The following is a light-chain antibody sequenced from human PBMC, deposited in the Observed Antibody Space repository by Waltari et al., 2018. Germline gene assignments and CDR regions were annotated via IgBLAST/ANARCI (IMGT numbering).Light chain of an antibody. CDR1: QSISNW. CDR3: QHYNNYPWT. CDR2: KAS. Sequence: DIQMTQSPSTLSASVGDRVTITCRDSQSISNWLAWYQQKPGKAPKLLISKASSLESGVPSRFSGSGSGTEFTLTINSLQPDDFATYYCQHYNNYPWTFGQGTKVEIK. V-gene: IGKV1-5*03. J-gene: IGKJ1*01.